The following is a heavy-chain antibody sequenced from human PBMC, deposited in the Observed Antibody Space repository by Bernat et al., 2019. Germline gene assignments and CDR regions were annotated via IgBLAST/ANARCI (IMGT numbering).Heavy chain of an antibody. CDR2: IDWDDDK. J-gene: IGHJ4*02. D-gene: IGHD4-17*01. CDR1: GFSLSTSGMC. V-gene: IGHV2-70*15. Sequence: QVTLRESGPALVKPTQTLTLTCTFSGFSLSTSGMCVSWIRQPPGKALEWLARIDWDDDKYYSTSLKTRLTISKDTSKNQVVLTMTNLDPVDTATYYCARIRTVTTGGPFDYWGQGTLVTVSS. CDR3: ARIRTVTTGGPFDY.